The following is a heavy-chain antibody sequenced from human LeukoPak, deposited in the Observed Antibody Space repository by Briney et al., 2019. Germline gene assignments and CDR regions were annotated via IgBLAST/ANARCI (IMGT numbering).Heavy chain of an antibody. J-gene: IGHJ4*02. CDR3: ARVVTDNSAEGNYFDY. D-gene: IGHD3-22*01. V-gene: IGHV1-46*01. Sequence: ASVKVSCKASGYTFTNYYMHWVRQAPGQGLEWMGIINPSGGSTSYAQKFQGRVTMTRDTSTSTVYMELSSLRSEDTAVYYCARVVTDNSAEGNYFDYWGQGTLVTVPS. CDR2: INPSGGST. CDR1: GYTFTNYY.